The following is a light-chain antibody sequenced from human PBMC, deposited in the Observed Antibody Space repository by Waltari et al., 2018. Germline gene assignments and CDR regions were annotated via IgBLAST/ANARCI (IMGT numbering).Light chain of an antibody. CDR1: QNILYNPNNKNY. CDR2: WAS. V-gene: IGKV4-1*01. J-gene: IGKJ1*01. CDR3: QQYFGTPWT. Sequence: DIVLTQSPDSLPVSLGERATLNCKSRQNILYNPNNKNYLAWYQQKPGQPPKLLIYWASTRESGVPDRFSGSGSGTDFTLTISSLQAEDVAVYYCQQYFGTPWTFGQGTKVEIK.